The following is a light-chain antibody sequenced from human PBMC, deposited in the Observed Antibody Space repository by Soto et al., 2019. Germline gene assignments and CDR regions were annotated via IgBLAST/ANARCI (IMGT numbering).Light chain of an antibody. CDR1: SSDDGGYNY. V-gene: IGLV2-8*01. CDR3: SSYAAINNFSNV. CDR2: EVT. J-gene: IGLJ3*02. Sequence: QSVLTQPPAASGSPVQSVTISCTGTSSDDGGYNYVAWYQQYPGRAPKLMIYEVTKPPSGVPDRFSGSKSGNTASLTVSGLQAEDEADYYCSSYAAINNFSNVFGGGTKVTVL.